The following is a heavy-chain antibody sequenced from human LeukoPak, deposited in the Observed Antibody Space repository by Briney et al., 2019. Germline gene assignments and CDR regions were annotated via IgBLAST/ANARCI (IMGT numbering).Heavy chain of an antibody. CDR1: GFTVSSNY. CDR3: AKDRTLYNWNFMHYFDY. CDR2: IRYDGSNK. V-gene: IGHV3-30*02. D-gene: IGHD1-7*01. Sequence: GGSLRLSCAASGFTVSSNYMSWVRQAPGKGLEWVAFIRYDGSNKYYADSVKGRFTISRDNSKNTLYLQMNSLRAEDTAVYYCAKDRTLYNWNFMHYFDYWGQGTLVTVSS. J-gene: IGHJ4*02.